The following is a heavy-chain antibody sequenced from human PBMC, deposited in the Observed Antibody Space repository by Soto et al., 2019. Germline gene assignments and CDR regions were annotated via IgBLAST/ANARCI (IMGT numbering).Heavy chain of an antibody. V-gene: IGHV4-59*08. Sequence: SETLSLTCTVSGGSISSYYWSWIRQPPGKGLEWIGYIYYSGSTNYNPSLKSRVTISVDTSKNQFSLKLSSVTAADTAVYYCARSTLGYCSGGSCYSRYFDYWGQGTLVTVSS. CDR1: GGSISSYY. CDR2: IYYSGST. D-gene: IGHD2-15*01. CDR3: ARSTLGYCSGGSCYSRYFDY. J-gene: IGHJ4*02.